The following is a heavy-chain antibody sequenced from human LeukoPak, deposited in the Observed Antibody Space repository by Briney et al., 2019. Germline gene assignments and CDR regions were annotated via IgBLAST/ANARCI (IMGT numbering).Heavy chain of an antibody. J-gene: IGHJ6*02. CDR3: AMLSHYYYGMDV. CDR1: GGTFSSYA. Sequence: ASVKVSCKASGGTFSSYAISWVRQAPGQGLEWMGGIIPIFGTANYAQKFQGRVTITADESTSTAYMELSSLRSEDTAVYYCAMLSHYYYGMDVWGQGTTVTVSS. CDR2: IIPIFGTA. V-gene: IGHV1-69*13. D-gene: IGHD3-16*02.